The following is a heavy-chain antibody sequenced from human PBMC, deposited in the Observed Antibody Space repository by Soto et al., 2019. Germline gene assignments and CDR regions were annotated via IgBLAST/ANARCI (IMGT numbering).Heavy chain of an antibody. Sequence: SGTLSLTCAVSGGSISSSNWWSCVRQPPGKRLERICEIYQAGCTNYNPSLESRVIVSVVKSKSPFSLKLTSGTGADRAVYYCVRSRATIAEAAIFDFWGKGTLVTVSS. CDR2: IYQAGCT. CDR3: VRSRATIAEAAIFDF. CDR1: GGSISSSNW. J-gene: IGHJ4*02. V-gene: IGHV4-4*02. D-gene: IGHD6-13*01.